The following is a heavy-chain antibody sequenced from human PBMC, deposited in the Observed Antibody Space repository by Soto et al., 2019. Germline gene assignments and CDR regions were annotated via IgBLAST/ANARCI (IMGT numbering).Heavy chain of an antibody. Sequence: QVQLVESGGGVVQPGRSLRLSCAASGFTFSSYAMHWVRQAPGKGLEWVAIISYDGSNKYYADSVKGRFTISRDNSKNTLYLQMNSLRAEDTAVYYCARGWGRRFWSGEPPDYYYGMDVWGQGTTVTVSS. CDR2: ISYDGSNK. CDR1: GFTFSSYA. D-gene: IGHD3-3*01. CDR3: ARGWGRRFWSGEPPDYYYGMDV. J-gene: IGHJ6*02. V-gene: IGHV3-30-3*01.